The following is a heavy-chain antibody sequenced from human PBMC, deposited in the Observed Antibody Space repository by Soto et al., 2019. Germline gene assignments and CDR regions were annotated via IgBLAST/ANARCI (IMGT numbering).Heavy chain of an antibody. CDR3: AFSITELLPTGMTGWCDL. V-gene: IGHV3-23*01. D-gene: IGHD3-10*01. CDR2: VSNSGGRT. J-gene: IGHJ5*02. Sequence: VGSLRLSCISSGFTFSSYAMSWVRQAPGKGLELVSSVSNSGGRTYYADSLKGRFASSRDNAKSTLYLHMLSLSPEDAVVYYCAFSITELLPTGMTGWCDLWGQGTVVT. CDR1: GFTFSSYA.